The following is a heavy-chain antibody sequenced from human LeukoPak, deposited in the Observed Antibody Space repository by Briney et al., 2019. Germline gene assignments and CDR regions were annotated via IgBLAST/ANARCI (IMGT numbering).Heavy chain of an antibody. J-gene: IGHJ4*02. Sequence: SVKVSCKASGVTFSSYAISLVRQAHGPGLEWMGGIIPIFGTANYAQKFQGRVTITTDESTSTAYMELCSLRSEDTSVYYCARALSGSYSIFDYWGQGTLVTVSS. D-gene: IGHD1-26*01. CDR1: GVTFSSYA. CDR2: IIPIFGTA. V-gene: IGHV1-69*05. CDR3: ARALSGSYSIFDY.